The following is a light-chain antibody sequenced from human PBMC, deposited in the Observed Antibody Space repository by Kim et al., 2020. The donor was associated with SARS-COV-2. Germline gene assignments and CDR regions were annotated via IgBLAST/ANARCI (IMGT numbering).Light chain of an antibody. V-gene: IGLV3-1*01. Sequence: VTPGQTASITCSGDKVGDKYACWYQQKPDQSPVLVIYQDSKRPSGIPERFSGSNSGNTATLTISGTQAMDEADYYCQAWDSSTYVFGTGTKVTVL. J-gene: IGLJ1*01. CDR1: KVGDKY. CDR3: QAWDSSTYV. CDR2: QDS.